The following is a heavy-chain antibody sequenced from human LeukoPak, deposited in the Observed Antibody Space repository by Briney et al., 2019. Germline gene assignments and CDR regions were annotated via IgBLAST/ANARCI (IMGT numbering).Heavy chain of an antibody. Sequence: GGSLRLSCGASGFTFSSYWMHWVRQGPGKGLVWVSRIKNDGSSTSYADSVKGRFTISRDNAKNTLYLQMNSLRAEDTAVYYCTKSDWFDPWGQGTLVTVSS. CDR1: GFTFSSYW. J-gene: IGHJ5*02. CDR2: IKNDGSST. CDR3: TKSDWFDP. V-gene: IGHV3-74*01.